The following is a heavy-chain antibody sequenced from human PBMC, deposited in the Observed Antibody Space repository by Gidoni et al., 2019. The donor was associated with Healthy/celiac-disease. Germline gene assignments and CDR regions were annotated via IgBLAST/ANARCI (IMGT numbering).Heavy chain of an antibody. V-gene: IGHV4-61*02. CDR1: GGSISSGSYY. CDR3: ARTDGSGSYPFDY. D-gene: IGHD3-10*01. J-gene: IGHJ4*02. Sequence: QVQLQESGPGLVKPSQTLSPTCTVSGGSISSGSYYWSWIRQPAGKGLEWIGRIYTSGSTNYNPSLKSRVTMSVDTSKNQFSLKLSSVTAADTAVYYCARTDGSGSYPFDYWGQGTLVTVSS. CDR2: IYTSGST.